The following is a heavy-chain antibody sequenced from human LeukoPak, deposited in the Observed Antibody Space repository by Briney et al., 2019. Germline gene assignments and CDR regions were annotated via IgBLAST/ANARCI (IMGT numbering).Heavy chain of an antibody. J-gene: IGHJ4*02. D-gene: IGHD3-22*01. CDR3: ARGRGYYDSSGYYYRPLFDY. Sequence: TETLSLTCAVYDGSFSGYYWSWIRQPPGKGLEWIGEINHSGSTNYNPSLKSRVTISVDTSKNQFSLKLSSVTAADTAVYYCARGRGYYDSSGYYYRPLFDYWGQGTLVTVSS. CDR1: DGSFSGYY. CDR2: INHSGST. V-gene: IGHV4-34*01.